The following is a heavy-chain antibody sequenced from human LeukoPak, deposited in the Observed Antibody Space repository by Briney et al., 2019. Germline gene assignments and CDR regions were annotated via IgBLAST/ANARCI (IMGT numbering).Heavy chain of an antibody. Sequence: SETLSLTCTVSGGSIISYYWSCIRQPAGQGLEWICRIYKRRSTNYSPSLKSRVTMSVDTSKSQSSLKLSSVTAADTAVYYCARDTHYYGDYGHGVNYYYYGMDVWGQGTTVTVSS. CDR3: ARDTHYYGDYGHGVNYYYYGMDV. D-gene: IGHD4-17*01. CDR2: IYKRRST. J-gene: IGHJ6*02. CDR1: GGSIISYY. V-gene: IGHV4-4*07.